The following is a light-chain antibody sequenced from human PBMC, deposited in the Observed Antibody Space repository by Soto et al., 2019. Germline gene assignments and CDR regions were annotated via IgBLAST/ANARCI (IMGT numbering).Light chain of an antibody. CDR1: QSISNNY. CDR3: QHYVGSRQST. V-gene: IGKV3-20*01. Sequence: EIVLTQSRGTLSLSPGERATLSCRASQSISNNYLAWYQQKPSQAPRLPLYGAAARATGIPDRFCGSGSGTVFTLTISRPEPEDFAMYYCQHYVGSRQSTSGPRTKVDI. J-gene: IGKJ3*01. CDR2: GAA.